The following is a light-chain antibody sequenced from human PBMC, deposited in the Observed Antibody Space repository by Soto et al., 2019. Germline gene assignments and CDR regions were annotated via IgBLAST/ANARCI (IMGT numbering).Light chain of an antibody. CDR3: PQYGSPPLYT. J-gene: IGKJ2*01. Sequence: EIVLTQSPGTLSLSPGDRATLSCRASQSVSSSDFAWYQQKAAQAPRLLIYGASSRATGIPDRFSGSGSGKDFTLTISRLEPEDFGVYYCPQYGSPPLYTFGQGTKLEI. CDR2: GAS. CDR1: QSVSSSD. V-gene: IGKV3-20*01.